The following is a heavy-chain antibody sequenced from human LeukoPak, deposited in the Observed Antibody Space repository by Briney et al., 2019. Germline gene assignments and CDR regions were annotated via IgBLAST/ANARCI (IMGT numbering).Heavy chain of an antibody. CDR1: GGSITSYH. CDR3: ARGGSGTYYHY. CDR2: IYYSGST. V-gene: IGHV4-59*01. Sequence: SETLSLTCTVSGGSITSYHYSWIRQPPGKGLEWIGYIYYSGSTNYNPSLKSRVTISVDTSKNQFSLKLSPVTAADTAVYYCARGGSGTYYHYWGQGTLVTVSS. D-gene: IGHD1-26*01. J-gene: IGHJ4*02.